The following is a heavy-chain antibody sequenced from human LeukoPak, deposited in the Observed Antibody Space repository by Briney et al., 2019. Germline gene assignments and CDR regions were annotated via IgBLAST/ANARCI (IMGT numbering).Heavy chain of an antibody. Sequence: SETLSLTCTVSGFSITNYYWSWVRQPPRKGLEWIGYIYYDGSTYYDPSLRSRVTISVDTSTNEFSLSLSYVPAADTAVYYCARAYGSGTYQRRFDPWGQGTLVTVSS. V-gene: IGHV4-59*01. D-gene: IGHD3-10*01. J-gene: IGHJ5*02. CDR3: ARAYGSGTYQRRFDP. CDR2: IYYDGST. CDR1: GFSITNYY.